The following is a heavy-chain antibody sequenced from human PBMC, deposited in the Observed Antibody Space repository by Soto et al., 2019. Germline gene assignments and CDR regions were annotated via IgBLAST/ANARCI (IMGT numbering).Heavy chain of an antibody. CDR2: INPNSGNT. J-gene: IGHJ5*02. D-gene: IGHD3-16*01. V-gene: IGHV1-8*01. Sequence: QVQLVQSGAEVKKPGASVKVSCKTSGYTFTSYDINWVRQATGQGLEWMGWINPNSGNTGYAQKFPGRVTMTRNTSIRTAYMELSRLRSEDTAVYYCARETVSWFDPWGQGTRVTVSS. CDR3: ARETVSWFDP. CDR1: GYTFTSYD.